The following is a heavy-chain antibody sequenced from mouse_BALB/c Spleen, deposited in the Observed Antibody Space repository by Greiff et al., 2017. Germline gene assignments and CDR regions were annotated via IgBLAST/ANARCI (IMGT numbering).Heavy chain of an antibody. Sequence: QVHVKQPGAELVKPGASVKLSCKASGYTFTSYWMHWVKQRPGQGLEWIGEINPSNGRTNYNEKFKSKATLTVDKSSSTAYMQLSSLTSEDSAVYYCARSGNYAMDYWGQGTSVTVSS. CDR1: GYTFTSYW. J-gene: IGHJ4*01. D-gene: IGHD3-1*01. V-gene: IGHV1S81*02. CDR3: ARSGNYAMDY. CDR2: INPSNGRT.